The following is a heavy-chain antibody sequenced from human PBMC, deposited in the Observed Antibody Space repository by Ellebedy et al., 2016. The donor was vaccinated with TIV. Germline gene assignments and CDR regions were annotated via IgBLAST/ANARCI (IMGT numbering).Heavy chain of an antibody. D-gene: IGHD6-19*01. CDR2: ISGSGGST. J-gene: IGHJ4*02. Sequence: GESLKISXAASGFTFSSYAMSWVRQAPGKGLEWVSAISGSGGSTYYADSVKGRFTISRDNSKNTLYLQMNSLRAEDTAVYYCAGKYSSGWPLWGQGTLVTISS. CDR3: AGKYSSGWPL. V-gene: IGHV3-23*01. CDR1: GFTFSSYA.